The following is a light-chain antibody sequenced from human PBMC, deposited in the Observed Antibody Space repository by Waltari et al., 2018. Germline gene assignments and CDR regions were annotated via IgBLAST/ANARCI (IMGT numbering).Light chain of an antibody. CDR3: QQYSGSTRT. CDR1: QSLFNNY. V-gene: IGKV3-20*01. J-gene: IGKJ1*01. CDR2: NAS. Sequence: DIVLTQSPGTLSLSPGDRATLSCRASQSLFNNYLAWYQQKPGQAPKLLIYNASNRAAGIPNRFTASGSGTDFALTISRLEPEDFAVYYCQQYSGSTRTFGQGTRVEVK.